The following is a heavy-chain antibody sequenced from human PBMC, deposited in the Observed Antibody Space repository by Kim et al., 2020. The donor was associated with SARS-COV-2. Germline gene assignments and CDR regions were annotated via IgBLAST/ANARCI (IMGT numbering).Heavy chain of an antibody. Sequence: GGSLRLSCAASGFTFGSYAMYWVRQAPGKGLEWVALISYDGTNKDYADSVKGRFTISRDNSKNTLYLQTNSLRAEDTAVYYCARKPLTSSWSYYFEYWGQGALVTVSS. D-gene: IGHD6-13*01. V-gene: IGHV3-30*04. CDR1: GFTFGSYA. CDR2: ISYDGTNK. J-gene: IGHJ4*02. CDR3: ARKPLTSSWSYYFEY.